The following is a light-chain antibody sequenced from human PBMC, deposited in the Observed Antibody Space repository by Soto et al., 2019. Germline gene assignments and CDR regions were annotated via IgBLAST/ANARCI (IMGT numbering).Light chain of an antibody. CDR2: GAS. CDR3: QEYGSSPLT. J-gene: IGKJ4*01. V-gene: IGKV3-20*01. CDR1: QSVSSSY. Sequence: EIVLTQSPGTLSLSPGERATLSCRAGQSVSSSYLAWYQQKPGQAPRLLIYGASSRATGIQDRFSGSGSGQDCTLTISGLEPEDFEVYYCQEYGSSPLTFGGGTKVEIK.